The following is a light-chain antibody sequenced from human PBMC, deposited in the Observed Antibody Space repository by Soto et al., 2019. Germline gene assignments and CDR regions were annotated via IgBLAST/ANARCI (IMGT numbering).Light chain of an antibody. CDR3: QQSFTAPWT. V-gene: IGKV1-39*01. J-gene: IGKJ1*01. CDR1: QSISTF. CDR2: TTS. Sequence: DIQMTQSPSSLSASVGDRVTVTCRASQSISTFLNWYQQKPGKAPNLLIYTTSTLHGGVPSRLSGSGSGTDFTLTISSLQPEDFATYYCQQSFTAPWTFGQGTRVEIK.